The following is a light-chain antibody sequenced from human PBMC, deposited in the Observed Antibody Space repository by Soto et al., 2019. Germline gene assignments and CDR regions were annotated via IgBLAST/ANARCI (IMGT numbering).Light chain of an antibody. CDR1: QSISLS. V-gene: IGKV3-11*01. Sequence: EIVLTQSPATLSLSPGERATLSCRASQSISLSLAWYQQKPGQAPRLLIYDASERASAVPARFSGSGSGTDFTLTISSLEPEDFAVYYCQQYGSSPREFGQGTKVDIK. CDR3: QQYGSSPRE. J-gene: IGKJ1*01. CDR2: DAS.